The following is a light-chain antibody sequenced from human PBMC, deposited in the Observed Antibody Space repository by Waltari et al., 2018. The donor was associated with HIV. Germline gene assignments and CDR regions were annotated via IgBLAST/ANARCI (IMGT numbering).Light chain of an antibody. CDR2: NVS. J-gene: IGKJ1*01. CDR1: ESLVYSDGNTY. CDR3: MQATHWPAPWT. V-gene: IGKV2-30*01. Sequence: DVVLTQSPLSLPVTLGQPASISCRPSESLVYSDGNTYLNWFQQRPGQSPRRLIYNVSNRDSGVPDRFSGSGSGADFTLEISRVEAEDVGIYYCMQATHWPAPWTFGQGTKVEIK.